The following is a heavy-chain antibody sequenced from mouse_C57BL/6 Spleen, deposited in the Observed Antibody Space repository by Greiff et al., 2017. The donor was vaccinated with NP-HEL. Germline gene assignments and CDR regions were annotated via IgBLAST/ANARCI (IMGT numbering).Heavy chain of an antibody. D-gene: IGHD1-1*01. V-gene: IGHV5-9*01. CDR1: GFTFSSYT. CDR2: ISGGGGNT. CDR3: AKYGSSWYFDV. Sequence: EVQLVESGGGLVKPGGSLKLSCAASGFTFSSYTMSWVRQTPEKRLEWVATISGGGGNTYYPDSVKGRFTISRDNAKNTLYLQMSSLRSEDTALYYCAKYGSSWYFDVWGTGTTVTVSS. J-gene: IGHJ1*03.